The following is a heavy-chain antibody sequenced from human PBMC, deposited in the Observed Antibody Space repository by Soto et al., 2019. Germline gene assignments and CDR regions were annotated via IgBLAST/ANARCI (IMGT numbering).Heavy chain of an antibody. CDR2: ISGSGGST. CDR1: GFAFSSYA. Sequence: PGGSLRLSCAASGFAFSSYATTWVRQAPGKGLERVSAISGSGGSTYYADSVKGRFTISRDNSKNTLYLQMNSLRAEDTAVYYCAKLRSRGGVVVVNRVQGAFDIWGQGTMVTVSS. J-gene: IGHJ3*02. D-gene: IGHD3-22*01. V-gene: IGHV3-23*01. CDR3: AKLRSRGGVVVVNRVQGAFDI.